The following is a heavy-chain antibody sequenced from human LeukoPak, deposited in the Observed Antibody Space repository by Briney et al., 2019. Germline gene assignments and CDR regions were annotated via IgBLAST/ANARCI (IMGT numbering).Heavy chain of an antibody. V-gene: IGHV1-8*01. CDR3: ARGSISTVGFDP. Sequence: GASVKVSCKASGYTFTSYDINWARQATGQGLEWMGWMNPNSGNTGYAQKFQGRVTMTRNTSISTAYMELSSLRSEDTAVYYCARGSISTVGFDPWGQGTLVTASS. CDR2: MNPNSGNT. J-gene: IGHJ5*02. CDR1: GYTFTSYD. D-gene: IGHD4-23*01.